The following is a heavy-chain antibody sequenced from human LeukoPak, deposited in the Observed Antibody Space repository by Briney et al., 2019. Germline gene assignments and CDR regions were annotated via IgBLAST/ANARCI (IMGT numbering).Heavy chain of an antibody. CDR1: GGTFSSYA. J-gene: IGHJ4*02. CDR2: IIPIFGTA. Sequence: GASVKVSCXASGGTFSSYAISWVRQAPGQGLEWMGGIIPIFGTANYAQKFQGRVTITTDESTSTAYMELSSLRSEDTAVYYCARGVDILTGLNPSDGERWGQGTLVTVSS. V-gene: IGHV1-69*05. CDR3: ARGVDILTGLNPSDGER. D-gene: IGHD3-9*01.